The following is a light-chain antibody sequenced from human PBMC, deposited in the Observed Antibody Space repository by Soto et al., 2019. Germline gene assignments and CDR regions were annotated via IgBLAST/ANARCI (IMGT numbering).Light chain of an antibody. CDR1: QSVSSY. V-gene: IGKV3-11*01. CDR2: DAS. Sequence: EIVLTQSPATLSLSPGERATLSCRASQSVSSYIAWYQQKPGQAPRLLIYDASNRATGIPARFSGSGSGTDFTLTISSLEPEDFAVYYCQQRSNWPPENTFGQGTKLEIK. J-gene: IGKJ2*01. CDR3: QQRSNWPPENT.